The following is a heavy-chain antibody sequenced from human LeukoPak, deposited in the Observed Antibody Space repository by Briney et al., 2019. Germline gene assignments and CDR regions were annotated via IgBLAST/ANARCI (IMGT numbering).Heavy chain of an antibody. J-gene: IGHJ4*02. V-gene: IGHV3-48*01. CDR3: AGIPLSTTMVDY. D-gene: IGHD5-18*01. CDR1: GFTFSSYS. CDR2: ISSGSSTI. Sequence: GGSLRLSCAASGFTFSSYSMNWVCQGPGTGLGWVSYISSGSSTIHYADSVKGRFTISRDNAKSSLFLQMNSLRAEDTAVYYCAGIPLSTTMVDYWGQGTLVTVSS.